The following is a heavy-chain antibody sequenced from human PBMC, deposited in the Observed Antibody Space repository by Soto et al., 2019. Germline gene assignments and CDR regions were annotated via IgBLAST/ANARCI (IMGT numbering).Heavy chain of an antibody. V-gene: IGHV1-3*01. J-gene: IGHJ6*02. CDR1: GYTFTIYA. CDR3: ARAQDYYYYYGMDV. Sequence: ASVKGSCKASGYTFTIYAMHWVRQAPGQRLEWMGWINAGNGNTKYSQKFQGRVTITRDTSASTAYMELSSLRSEDTAVYYCARAQDYYYYYGMDVWGQGTTVTVSS. CDR2: INAGNGNT.